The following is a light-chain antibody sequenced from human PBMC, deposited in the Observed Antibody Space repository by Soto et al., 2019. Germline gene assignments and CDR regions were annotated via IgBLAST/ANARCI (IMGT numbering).Light chain of an antibody. J-gene: IGKJ3*01. CDR3: QESYSIPFT. V-gene: IGKV1-39*01. CDR2: AAS. CDR1: QSISSY. Sequence: DIQMTQSPSSLSASVGDRVTITCRASQSISSYLNWYQQKPGKAPKPLIYAASSLQSGAPSRFSGSGSGTDFTLTISSLHPEDFATYYCQESYSIPFTFSPGTKVDIK.